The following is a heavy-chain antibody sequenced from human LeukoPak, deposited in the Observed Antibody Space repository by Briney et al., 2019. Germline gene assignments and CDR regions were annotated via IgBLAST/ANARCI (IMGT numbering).Heavy chain of an antibody. V-gene: IGHV1-69*04. J-gene: IGHJ4*02. CDR2: IVPMFGIP. CDR3: AIMGGSTTRAVVY. D-gene: IGHD2-8*01. CDR1: GGTFSSYA. Sequence: ASVKVSCKASGGTFSSYAISWVRQAPGQGLEWMGRIVPMFGIPDYAQKFQGRVTLSADKSASTAYMELSSLRSEDTAMYYCAIMGGSTTRAVVYWAQGTLVTVSS.